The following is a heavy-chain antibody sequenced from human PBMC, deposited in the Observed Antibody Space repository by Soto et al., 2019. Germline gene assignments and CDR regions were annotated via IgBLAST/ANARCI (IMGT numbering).Heavy chain of an antibody. Sequence: QVQLQESGPRLVKPSGTLYLACTVSGESISCNNWWTWVRLPPGKGLEWIGEIYHSGSTHYNPSLTSRVTLSVDKSNNQFSVKLNSMTAADTAVYFCARAPMTVVRTTYSFFGLNVWGQGTTVTVSS. D-gene: IGHD3-22*01. CDR3: ARAPMTVVRTTYSFFGLNV. J-gene: IGHJ6*02. V-gene: IGHV4-4*02. CDR2: IYHSGST. CDR1: GESISCNNW.